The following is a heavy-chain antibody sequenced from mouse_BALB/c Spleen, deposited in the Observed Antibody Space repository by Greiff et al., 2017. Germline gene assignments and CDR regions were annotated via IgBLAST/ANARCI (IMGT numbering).Heavy chain of an antibody. CDR1: GYTFTSYW. Sequence: QVQLQQPGAELVKPGASVKLSCKASGYTFTSYWMNWVKQRPGQGLEWIGQIYPGDGDTNYNGKFTGKATLTADKSSSTAYMQLSSLTSEDSAVYFCARAGVVYYAMDYWGQGTSVTVSS. CDR3: ARAGVVYYAMDY. V-gene: IGHV1-80*01. J-gene: IGHJ4*01. CDR2: IYPGDGDT.